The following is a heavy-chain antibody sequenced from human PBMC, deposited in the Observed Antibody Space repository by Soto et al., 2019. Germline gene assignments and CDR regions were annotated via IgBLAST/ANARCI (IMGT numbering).Heavy chain of an antibody. CDR1: GFTFSSYW. D-gene: IGHD3-3*01. CDR2: IKQDGSEK. V-gene: IGHV3-7*05. J-gene: IGHJ6*02. Sequence: PGGSLRLSCAASGFTFSSYWMSWVRQAPGKGLEWVANIKQDGSEKYYVDSVKGRFTISRDNAKNPLYLQMNSLRAEDTAVYYCARDDGDFWSGSSGGMDVWGQGTTVTV. CDR3: ARDDGDFWSGSSGGMDV.